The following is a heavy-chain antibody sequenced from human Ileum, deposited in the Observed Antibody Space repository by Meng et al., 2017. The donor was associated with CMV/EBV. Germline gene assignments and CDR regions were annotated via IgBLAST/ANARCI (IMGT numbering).Heavy chain of an antibody. CDR1: GFTVSSNY. V-gene: IGHV3-74*01. Sequence: GESLKISCAASGFTVSSNYMSWVRQAPGKGLVWVSRINSDGSVTVYADSVRGRFTISRDSAKDTLYLQMNSLRVEDTAVYYCARGRGSGQVDYWGQGTLVTVSS. D-gene: IGHD6-19*01. CDR2: INSDGSVT. J-gene: IGHJ4*02. CDR3: ARGRGSGQVDY.